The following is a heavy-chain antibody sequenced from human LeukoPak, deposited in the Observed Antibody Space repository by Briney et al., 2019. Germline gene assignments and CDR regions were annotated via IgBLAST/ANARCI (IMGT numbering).Heavy chain of an antibody. CDR1: GGSISSYY. V-gene: IGHV4-4*07. D-gene: IGHD3-3*01. Sequence: SETLSLTCTVSGGSISSYYWSWIRQPAGKGLEWIGRIYTSGSTNYNPSLKSRVTISVDTSKNQFSLKLSSVTAADTAVYYCARAVIDDFWSGYYEEAEWFDPWGQGTLVTVSS. CDR3: ARAVIDDFWSGYYEEAEWFDP. J-gene: IGHJ5*02. CDR2: IYTSGST.